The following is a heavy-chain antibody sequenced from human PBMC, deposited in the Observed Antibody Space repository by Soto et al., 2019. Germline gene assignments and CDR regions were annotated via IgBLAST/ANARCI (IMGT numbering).Heavy chain of an antibody. J-gene: IGHJ4*02. Sequence: EVQLVESGGGLVQPGRSLRLSCAASGFTFDDYAMHWVRQAPGKGLEWVSGISWNSGSIGYADSGKGRFTISRDNAKNXXNLQLNSLRAEDTALYYCAKDTGPRLGDSSGYLDYWGQGTLVTVSS. V-gene: IGHV3-9*01. CDR3: AKDTGPRLGDSSGYLDY. CDR2: ISWNSGSI. CDR1: GFTFDDYA. D-gene: IGHD3-22*01.